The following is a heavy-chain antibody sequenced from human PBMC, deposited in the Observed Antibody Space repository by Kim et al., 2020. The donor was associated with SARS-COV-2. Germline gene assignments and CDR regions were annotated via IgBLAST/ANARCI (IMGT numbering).Heavy chain of an antibody. Sequence: GGSLRLSCAASGFTFSSYAMHWVRQAPGKGLGWVAVISYDGSNKYYADSVKGRFTISRDNSKNTLYLQMNSLRAEDTAVYYCARDGAANYYYGMDVWGQGTTVTVSS. V-gene: IGHV3-30*04. J-gene: IGHJ6*02. D-gene: IGHD2-15*01. CDR3: ARDGAANYYYGMDV. CDR2: ISYDGSNK. CDR1: GFTFSSYA.